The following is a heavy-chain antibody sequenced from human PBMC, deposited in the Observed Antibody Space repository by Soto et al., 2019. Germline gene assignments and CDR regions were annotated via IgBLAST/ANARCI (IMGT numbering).Heavy chain of an antibody. J-gene: IGHJ6*02. D-gene: IGHD5-12*01. Sequence: GASVKVSCKASGYTFTSYGISWVRQAHGQGLEWMGWISAYNGNTNYAQKLQGRVTMTTDTSTSTAYMELRSLRSDDTAVYYCARAPSIVATIPYGMDVWGQGTTVTVSS. CDR1: GYTFTSYG. CDR3: ARAPSIVATIPYGMDV. CDR2: ISAYNGNT. V-gene: IGHV1-18*01.